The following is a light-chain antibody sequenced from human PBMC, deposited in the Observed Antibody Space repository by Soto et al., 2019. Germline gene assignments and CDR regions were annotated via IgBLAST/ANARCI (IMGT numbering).Light chain of an antibody. CDR3: QQRNEWVT. V-gene: IGKV3-11*01. CDR1: QSIRNY. Sequence: EVVLTQSPATLSLSPGERATPSCRASQSIRNYLAWYQQKPGQAPRLLIYDASNRATGIPARFSGSGSGTDFILTISSLEPEDSGVYYCQQRNEWVTFGGATKVDI. CDR2: DAS. J-gene: IGKJ4*01.